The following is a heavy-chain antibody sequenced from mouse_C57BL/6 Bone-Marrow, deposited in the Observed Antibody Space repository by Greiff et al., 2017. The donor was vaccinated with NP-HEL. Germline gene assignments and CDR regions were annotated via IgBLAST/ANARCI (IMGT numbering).Heavy chain of an antibody. V-gene: IGHV14-3*01. J-gene: IGHJ4*01. CDR1: GFNIKNTY. Sequence: VQLKESVAELVRPGASVKLSCTASGFNIKNTYMHWVKQRPEQGLEWIGRIDPANGNTKYAPKFQGKATITADTSSNTAYLQLSSLTSEDTAIYYCARLCDYDDGGYAMDYWGQGTSVTVSS. D-gene: IGHD2-4*01. CDR2: IDPANGNT. CDR3: ARLCDYDDGGYAMDY.